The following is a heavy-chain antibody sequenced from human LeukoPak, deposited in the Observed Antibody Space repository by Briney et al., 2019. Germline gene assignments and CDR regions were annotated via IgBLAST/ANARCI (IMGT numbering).Heavy chain of an antibody. CDR2: INPNSGGT. D-gene: IGHD2-2*01. CDR3: ARVGRRDIVVVPAATWYFDL. J-gene: IGHJ2*01. Sequence: GASVKVSCKASGSNRVASHLHWVRQAPGQGLEWMGRINPNSGGTNYAQKFQGRVTMTRDTSISTAYMELSRLRSDDTAVYYCARVGRRDIVVVPAATWYFDLWGRGTLVTVSS. CDR1: GSNRVASH. V-gene: IGHV1-2*06.